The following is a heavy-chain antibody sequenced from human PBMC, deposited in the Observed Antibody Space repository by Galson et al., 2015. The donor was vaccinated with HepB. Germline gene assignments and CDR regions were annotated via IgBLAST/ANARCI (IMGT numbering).Heavy chain of an antibody. J-gene: IGHJ5*02. CDR3: ARARYDTSAPDH. CDR1: GYSFTQYG. CDR2: ISGYNVNT. V-gene: IGHV1-18*01. Sequence: SVKASCKASGYSFTQYGISWVRQAPGHGLEWLGWISGYNVNTNYAQNLQGRVTMTIDTSTTTVYMELRSLRSDDTAVYYCARARYDTSAPDHWGQGTLVTVSS. D-gene: IGHD2-2*01.